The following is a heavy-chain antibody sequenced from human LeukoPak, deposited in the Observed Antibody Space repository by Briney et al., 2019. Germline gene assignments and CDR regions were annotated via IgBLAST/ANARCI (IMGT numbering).Heavy chain of an antibody. V-gene: IGHV3-23*01. CDR3: AKDPIVFNSGDYYLGAFNI. CDR1: GFTFSSCA. CDR2: VSGGGGKT. J-gene: IGHJ3*02. Sequence: GGSLRLSCEASGFTFSSCALSWVRQAPGKGLEWVSAVSGGGGKTWYADSVKGRFTISRDNSKNTLYLQMNSLRAEDTALYYCAKDPIVFNSGDYYLGAFNIWGQGAMVTVSS. D-gene: IGHD2-21*02.